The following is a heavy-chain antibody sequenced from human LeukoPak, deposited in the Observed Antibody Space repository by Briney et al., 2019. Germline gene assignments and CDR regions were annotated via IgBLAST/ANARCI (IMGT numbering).Heavy chain of an antibody. CDR1: GYTFTSYD. CDR2: MNPNSGNT. V-gene: IGHV1-8*01. Sequence: ASVKVSCEASGYTFTSYDINWVRQATGQGLEWMGWMNPNSGNTGYAQKFQGRVTITADESTSTAYMELSSLRSEDTAVYYCATPSNYYDSSGYYAFDYWGQGTLVAVSS. J-gene: IGHJ4*02. CDR3: ATPSNYYDSSGYYAFDY. D-gene: IGHD3-22*01.